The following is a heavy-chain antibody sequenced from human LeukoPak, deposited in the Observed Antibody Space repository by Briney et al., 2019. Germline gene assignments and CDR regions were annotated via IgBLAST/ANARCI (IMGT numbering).Heavy chain of an antibody. CDR1: GFSFSSYG. CDR3: AKDHDSYYFDY. J-gene: IGHJ4*02. D-gene: IGHD2-21*02. CDR2: IWYDGSKK. V-gene: IGHV3-33*03. Sequence: GGSLRLSCAASGFSFSSYGMDWVRQAPGKGLEWVAVIWYDGSKKYYADSVKGRFTISRDDSKNTLYLQMNSLRVEDTAIYYCAKDHDSYYFDYWGQGTLVTVSS.